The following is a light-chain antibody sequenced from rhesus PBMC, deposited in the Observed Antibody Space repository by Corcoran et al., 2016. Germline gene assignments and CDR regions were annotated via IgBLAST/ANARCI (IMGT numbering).Light chain of an antibody. CDR1: QGINKE. CDR3: LQDYTTPWS. J-gene: IGKJ1*01. Sequence: DIQMTQSPSSLSASVGDRVTVTCRASQGINKELSWYQQKPGKAPKLLIHAASSLQTGVSSRFSGSGSGTDYTLPISSLPPEAVATYSCLQDYTTPWSFGQGTKVEIK. CDR2: AAS. V-gene: IGKV1-94*01.